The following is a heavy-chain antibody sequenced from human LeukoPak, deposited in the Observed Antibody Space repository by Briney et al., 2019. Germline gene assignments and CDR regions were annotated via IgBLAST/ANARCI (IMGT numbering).Heavy chain of an antibody. V-gene: IGHV4-59*01. Sequence: SETLSLTCTVSGGSLNNYYWSWIRQPPGKGLEWIGFITHSGGTDFDSSLRGRVTISVDRSKNHFSLRLTSMTAADTAVYFCARGRISNWGFEGTLFDAWGQGVLVTVSS. J-gene: IGHJ4*02. D-gene: IGHD7-27*01. CDR1: GGSLNNYY. CDR2: ITHSGGT. CDR3: ARGRISNWGFEGTLFDA.